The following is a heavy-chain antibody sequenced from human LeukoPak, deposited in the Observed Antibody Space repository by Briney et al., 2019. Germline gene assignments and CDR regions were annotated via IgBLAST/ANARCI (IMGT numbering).Heavy chain of an antibody. J-gene: IGHJ4*02. CDR1: GYTFTGYY. Sequence: GASVKVSCKASGYTFTGYYMHWVRQAPGQGLEWMGIINPSGGSTSYAQKFQGRVTMTRDTSTSTVYMELSSLRSEDTAVYYCARGGYDSSGYYSKSAYFDYWGQGTLVTVSS. V-gene: IGHV1-46*01. CDR3: ARGGYDSSGYYSKSAYFDY. D-gene: IGHD3-22*01. CDR2: INPSGGST.